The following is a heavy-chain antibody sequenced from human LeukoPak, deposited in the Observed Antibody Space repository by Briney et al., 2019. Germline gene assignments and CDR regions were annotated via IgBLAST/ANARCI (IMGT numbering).Heavy chain of an antibody. J-gene: IGHJ5*02. CDR3: ARRGVTMVRETFWWFDP. D-gene: IGHD3-10*01. V-gene: IGHV3-7*01. Sequence: GGSLRLSCAASGFTFDDYGMSWVRQAPGKGLEWVANIKQDGSEKYYVDSVKGRFTISRDNAKNSLYLQMNSLRAEDTAVYYCARRGVTMVRETFWWFDPWGQGTLVTVSS. CDR1: GFTFDDYG. CDR2: IKQDGSEK.